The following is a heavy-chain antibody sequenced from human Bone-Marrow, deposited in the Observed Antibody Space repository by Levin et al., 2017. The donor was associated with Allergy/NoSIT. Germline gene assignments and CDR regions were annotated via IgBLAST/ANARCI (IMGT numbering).Heavy chain of an antibody. Sequence: PEASVKVSCKASGYTFTSYDINWVRQATGQGLEWMGWMNPNSGNTGYAQKFQGRVTMTRNTSISTAYMELSSLRSEDTAVYYCARAMPYKRGGTAAMSNWFDPWGQGTLVTVSS. J-gene: IGHJ5*02. CDR2: MNPNSGNT. CDR1: GYTFTSYD. D-gene: IGHD2-2*01. V-gene: IGHV1-8*01. CDR3: ARAMPYKRGGTAAMSNWFDP.